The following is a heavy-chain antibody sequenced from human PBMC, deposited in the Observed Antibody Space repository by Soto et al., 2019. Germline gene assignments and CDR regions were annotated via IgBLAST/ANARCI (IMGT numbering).Heavy chain of an antibody. D-gene: IGHD1-26*01. CDR2: INSDGSST. J-gene: IGHJ2*01. Sequence: EVQLVESGGGLVQPGGSLRLSCAASGFTFSSYWMHWVRQAPGKGLVWVSRINSDGSSTSYADSVKGRFTISRDNAKNTLYLHMNSPRAQDTAVYYCARGGSLNWYFDLWGRGTLVTVSS. CDR1: GFTFSSYW. V-gene: IGHV3-74*01. CDR3: ARGGSLNWYFDL.